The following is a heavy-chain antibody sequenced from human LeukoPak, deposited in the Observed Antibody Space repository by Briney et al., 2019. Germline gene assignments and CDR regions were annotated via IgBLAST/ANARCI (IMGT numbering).Heavy chain of an antibody. Sequence: SETLALTCTVSGGPISNYPWSWIRQPPGKGLEWIGHISYNAITNYTPSLRSRVTISLDTSKNQFALKLTSVTAADTAFYCCARQPVSLNWFDPWGQGTLVPVSS. CDR1: GGPISNYP. V-gene: IGHV4-59*08. CDR3: ARQPVSLNWFDP. CDR2: ISYNAIT. J-gene: IGHJ5*02. D-gene: IGHD1-14*01.